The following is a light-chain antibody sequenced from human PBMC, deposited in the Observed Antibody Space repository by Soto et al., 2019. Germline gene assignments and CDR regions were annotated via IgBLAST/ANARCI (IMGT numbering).Light chain of an antibody. V-gene: IGKV3-11*01. CDR1: QTVRNNY. CDR2: DAS. J-gene: IGKJ2*01. Sequence: EFVLTQSPGTLSLSPGERATLSCRASQTVRNNYLAWYQQKPGQAPRLLIYDASKRATGIPARFSGSGSGTDFTLTISSLEPEDFGVYYCQQRSNWYTFGQGTKGDIK. CDR3: QQRSNWYT.